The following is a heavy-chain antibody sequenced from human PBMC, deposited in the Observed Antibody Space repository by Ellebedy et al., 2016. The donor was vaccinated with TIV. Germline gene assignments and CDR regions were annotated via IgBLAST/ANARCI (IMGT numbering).Heavy chain of an antibody. Sequence: ASVKVSCKASGYTFTGYYMHWVRQAPGQGLEWMGWINPNSGGTNYAQKFQGWVTMTRDTSISTAYMELSSLRSEDTAVYYCARRRGYSYGYGMDVWGQGTTVTVSS. CDR3: ARRRGYSYGYGMDV. V-gene: IGHV1-2*04. CDR1: GYTFTGYY. D-gene: IGHD5-18*01. J-gene: IGHJ6*02. CDR2: INPNSGGT.